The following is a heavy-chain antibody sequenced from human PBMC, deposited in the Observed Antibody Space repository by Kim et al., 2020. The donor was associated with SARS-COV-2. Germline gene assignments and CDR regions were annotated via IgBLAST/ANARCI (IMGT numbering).Heavy chain of an antibody. CDR1: GFTFSSYA. Sequence: GGSLRLSCAASGFTFSSYAMSWVRQAPGKGLEWVSAISGIGGSTYYADSVKGRFTISRDNSKNTLYLQMNSLRDEDTAVYYCAKLLVWFGELVSGGDYWGQGTLVTVSS. D-gene: IGHD3-10*01. V-gene: IGHV3-23*01. J-gene: IGHJ4*02. CDR2: ISGIGGST. CDR3: AKLLVWFGELVSGGDY.